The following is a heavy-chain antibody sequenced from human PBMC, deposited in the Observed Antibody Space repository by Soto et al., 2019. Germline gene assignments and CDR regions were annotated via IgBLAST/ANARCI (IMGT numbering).Heavy chain of an antibody. CDR3: ARGVRGHYGKDV. J-gene: IGHJ6*02. Sequence: GGSLRLSCAASGFTFSNYWMHWVRQAPGKGLMWVSRISSDGSTTNYADSVKGRFTIPRDNAKNTLYLQMNSLRVEDTALYYCARGVRGHYGKDVWGQGTTVTVSS. CDR1: GFTFSNYW. V-gene: IGHV3-74*01. D-gene: IGHD3-10*01. CDR2: ISSDGSTT.